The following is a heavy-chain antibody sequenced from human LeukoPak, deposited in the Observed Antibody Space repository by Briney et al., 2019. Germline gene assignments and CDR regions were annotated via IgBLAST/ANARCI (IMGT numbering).Heavy chain of an antibody. J-gene: IGHJ4*02. CDR2: ISSSSSYI. Sequence: NSGGSLRLSCAASGFTFSSYSMNWVRQAPGKGLEWVSSISSSSSYIYYADSVKGRFTISRDNSKNSLYLQMNSLRAEDTAVYYCAKDRGYCSSTRCYALHYFDYWGQGTLVTVSS. CDR3: AKDRGYCSSTRCYALHYFDY. D-gene: IGHD2-2*01. CDR1: GFTFSSYS. V-gene: IGHV3-21*04.